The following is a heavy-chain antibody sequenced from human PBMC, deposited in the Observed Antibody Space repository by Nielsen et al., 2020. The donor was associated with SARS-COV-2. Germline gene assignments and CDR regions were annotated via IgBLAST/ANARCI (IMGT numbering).Heavy chain of an antibody. CDR1: GFSMRRYW. J-gene: IGHJ4*02. Sequence: GESLKISCAASGFSMRRYWMHWVRQAPGKGLVWVSGLTGDGSSSNYADSAKGRFTISRDNAKNSLYLQMNSLRAEDTAVYYCAAESVDTAMVDYWGQGTLVTVSS. CDR2: LTGDGSSS. V-gene: IGHV3-74*01. CDR3: AAESVDTAMVDY. D-gene: IGHD5-18*01.